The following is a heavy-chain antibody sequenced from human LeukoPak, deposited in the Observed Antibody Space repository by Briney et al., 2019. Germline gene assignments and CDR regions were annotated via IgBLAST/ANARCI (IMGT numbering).Heavy chain of an antibody. CDR2: INQSGGT. J-gene: IGHJ5*02. D-gene: IGHD3-22*01. Sequence: SETLSLTCAVYGGSFSDYSWTWIRQPPGEGLEWIGEINQSGGTNHNPSLMSRVIMSVDTSKNQFSLKLSSVTAADTAVYYCARPYYYDSRIDPWGQGILVTVSS. V-gene: IGHV4-34*01. CDR1: GGSFSDYS. CDR3: ARPYYYDSRIDP.